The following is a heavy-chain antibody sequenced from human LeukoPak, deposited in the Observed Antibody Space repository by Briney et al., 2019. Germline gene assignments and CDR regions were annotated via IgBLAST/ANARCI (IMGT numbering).Heavy chain of an antibody. J-gene: IGHJ4*02. V-gene: IGHV3-30-3*01. CDR1: GFTFSSYA. CDR2: ISYDGNKK. Sequence: GGSLRLSCAASGFTFSSYAMHWVRQAPGKGLEWVADISYDGNKKFYADSVKGRFTISRDSSKNTLFLQMNSLRAEETAVYYCARGPGYTTSWYEVYFDYWGRGTLVTVSS. D-gene: IGHD6-13*01. CDR3: ARGPGYTTSWYEVYFDY.